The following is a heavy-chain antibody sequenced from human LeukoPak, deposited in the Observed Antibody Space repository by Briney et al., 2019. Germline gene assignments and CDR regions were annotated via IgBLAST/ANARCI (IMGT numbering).Heavy chain of an antibody. J-gene: IGHJ4*02. CDR2: ISGSGGST. Sequence: GGSLRLSCAASGFTFSSYPMSWVRQAPGKGLEWVSVISGSGGSTYYADSVKGRFTISRDNSKNTLYLQMNSLRVEDTAVYYCAKRPLGAVGYYDSSGYYGEFDYWGQGTLVTVSS. V-gene: IGHV3-23*01. CDR1: GFTFSSYP. D-gene: IGHD3-22*01. CDR3: AKRPLGAVGYYDSSGYYGEFDY.